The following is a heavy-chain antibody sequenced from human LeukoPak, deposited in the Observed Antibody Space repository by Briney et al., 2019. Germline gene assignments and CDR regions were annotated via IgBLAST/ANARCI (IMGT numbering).Heavy chain of an antibody. CDR3: ARVGSYCSGGSCYSYYFDY. Sequence: SETLSLTCTVSGGSISSYYWSWIRQPPGKGLEWIGYIYYSGSTNYNPSLKSRVTISVGTSKNQFSLKLSSVTAADTAVYYCARVGSYCSGGSCYSYYFDYWGQGTLVTVSS. CDR2: IYYSGST. D-gene: IGHD2-15*01. V-gene: IGHV4-59*01. CDR1: GGSISSYY. J-gene: IGHJ4*02.